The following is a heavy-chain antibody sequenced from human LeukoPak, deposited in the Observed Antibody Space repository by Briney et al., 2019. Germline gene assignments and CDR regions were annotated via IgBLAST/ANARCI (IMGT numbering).Heavy chain of an antibody. Sequence: GGSLRLSCAASGFTFSSYGMHWVRQAPGKGLEWVAVISYDGSNKYYADSVKGRFTISRDNSKNTLYLQMNSLRAEDTAVYYCARGSDYGDYGENYWGQGTLVTVSS. CDR1: GFTFSSYG. J-gene: IGHJ4*02. CDR2: ISYDGSNK. V-gene: IGHV3-30*03. CDR3: ARGSDYGDYGENY. D-gene: IGHD4-17*01.